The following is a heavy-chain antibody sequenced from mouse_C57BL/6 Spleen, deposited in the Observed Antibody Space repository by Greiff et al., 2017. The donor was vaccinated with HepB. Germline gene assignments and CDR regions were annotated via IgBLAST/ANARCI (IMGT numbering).Heavy chain of an antibody. Sequence: QVQLQQPGAELVMPGASVKLSCKASGYTFTSYWMHWVRRGPGQGLDWIGKINPSDSYTNYNQKFKGKSTLTVDKSSSTAYIQLSSLTSEDSAVYYCARWGTGTDFDYWGQGTTLTVSS. CDR3: ARWGTGTDFDY. J-gene: IGHJ2*01. V-gene: IGHV1-69*01. D-gene: IGHD4-1*01. CDR1: GYTFTSYW. CDR2: INPSDSYT.